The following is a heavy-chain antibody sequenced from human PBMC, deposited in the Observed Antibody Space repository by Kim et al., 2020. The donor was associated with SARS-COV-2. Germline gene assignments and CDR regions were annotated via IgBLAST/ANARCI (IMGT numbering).Heavy chain of an antibody. CDR2: IWYDGSNK. CDR3: ARGGGYWYDSSGYPIDY. V-gene: IGHV3-33*01. CDR1: GFTFSSYG. J-gene: IGHJ4*02. D-gene: IGHD3-22*01. Sequence: GGSLRLSCAASGFTFSSYGMHWVRQAPGKGLEWVAVIWYDGSNKYYADSVKGRFTISRDNSKNTLYLQMNSLRAEDTAVYYCARGGGYWYDSSGYPIDYWGQGTLVTVSS.